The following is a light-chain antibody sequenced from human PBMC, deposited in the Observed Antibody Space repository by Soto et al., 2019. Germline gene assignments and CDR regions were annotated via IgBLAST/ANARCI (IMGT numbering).Light chain of an antibody. CDR1: QSVGSN. V-gene: IGKV3-15*01. CDR2: GAS. J-gene: IGKJ4*01. CDR3: QQYEDWPPQLT. Sequence: EIVMTQSPATLSVSPGEGATLSCRAGQSVGSNLAWYQQKPGQAPRLLIYGASTRATCVPARFSGSGSGTEFTLTISSLQSEDFAVYYCQQYEDWPPQLTFGGGTKVEIK.